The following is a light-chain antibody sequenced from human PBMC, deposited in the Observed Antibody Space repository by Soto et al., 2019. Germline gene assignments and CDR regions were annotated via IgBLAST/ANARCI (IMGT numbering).Light chain of an antibody. CDR1: NSNIGSKY. CDR3: SSYAGSNNLL. V-gene: IGLV1-47*01. J-gene: IGLJ2*01. CDR2: RNN. Sequence: QSVLTQPPSASGTPGQRVTISCSGSNSNIGSKYVYWYQQFPGTAPKLLIYRNNQRPSGVPDRFSGSKSGNTASLTVSGLQAEDEADYHCSSYAGSNNLLFGGGTKLTVL.